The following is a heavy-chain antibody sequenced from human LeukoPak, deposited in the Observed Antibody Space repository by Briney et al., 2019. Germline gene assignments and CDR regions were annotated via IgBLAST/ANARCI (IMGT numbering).Heavy chain of an antibody. D-gene: IGHD2-2*02. CDR1: GGFISSSNFY. CDR3: ASRPCPDIVVVPAAIGYYFDY. V-gene: IGHV4-39*01. Sequence: PSETLSLTCSGGFISSSNFYWGWIRQPPGKGLEFIGSMYYSGSTYYSPSLKSRVTISVDTSKDQFSLKLSSVTAADTAVYYCASRPCPDIVVVPAAIGYYFDYWGQGTLVTVSS. CDR2: MYYSGST. J-gene: IGHJ4*02.